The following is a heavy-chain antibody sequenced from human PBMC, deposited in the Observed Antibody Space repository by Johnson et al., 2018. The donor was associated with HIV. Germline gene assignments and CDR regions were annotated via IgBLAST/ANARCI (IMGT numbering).Heavy chain of an antibody. CDR2: IWYDGTNK. V-gene: IGHV3-30*02. CDR1: GFTFSNYG. CDR3: ATSTASDAFDI. D-gene: IGHD1-1*01. Sequence: VQLVESGGVVVHPGGSLRLSCAASGFTFSNYGMHWVRQAPGKGLEWVAFIWYDGTNKYYADSVKGRFTISRDNSKNTLDLQMNSLRVEDAAVYYCATSTASDAFDIWGQGTIVTVSS. J-gene: IGHJ3*02.